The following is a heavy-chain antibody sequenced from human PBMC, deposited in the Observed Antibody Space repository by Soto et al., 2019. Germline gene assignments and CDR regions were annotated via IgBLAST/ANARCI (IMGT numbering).Heavy chain of an antibody. J-gene: IGHJ6*02. D-gene: IGHD3-16*01. Sequence: GGSLRLSCAASGFTFSSYAMSWVRQAPGKGLEWVSAISGSGGSTYYADSVKGRFTISRDNSKNTLYLQMNSLRAEDTAVYYCAKDQSRVLRTDYYYYGMDVWGQGTTVTVSS. CDR2: ISGSGGST. V-gene: IGHV3-23*01. CDR1: GFTFSSYA. CDR3: AKDQSRVLRTDYYYYGMDV.